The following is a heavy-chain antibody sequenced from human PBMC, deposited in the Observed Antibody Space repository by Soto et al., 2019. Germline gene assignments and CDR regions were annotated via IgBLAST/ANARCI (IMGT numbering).Heavy chain of an antibody. V-gene: IGHV1-69*06. CDR1: GGTFSTYT. Sequence: ASVKVSCKASGGTFSTYTFSWVRQAPGQGLEWMGRVIPIFGTPYYAQKFQGRVTITADKSTSTVYMELSSLGSDDTAVYFCARGLECRGYCLDKPTWFGPWGQGTLVTVSS. CDR2: VIPIFGTP. J-gene: IGHJ5*02. CDR3: ARGLECRGYCLDKPTWFGP. D-gene: IGHD2-15*01.